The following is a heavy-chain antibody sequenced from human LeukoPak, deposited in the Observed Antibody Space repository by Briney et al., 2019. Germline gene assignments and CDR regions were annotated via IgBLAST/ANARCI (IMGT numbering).Heavy chain of an antibody. Sequence: PSETLSLTCVVSGYSINSGYYWGWIRQPPGKGLEWIGSISHSGSTYYNPSLKSRVTISVDTSKNQFSLTLSSVTAADTAVYYCARAGGYSGSYYEFDYWGQGTLVTVSS. CDR2: ISHSGST. CDR3: ARAGGYSGSYYEFDY. D-gene: IGHD1-26*01. V-gene: IGHV4-38-2*01. CDR1: GYSINSGYY. J-gene: IGHJ4*02.